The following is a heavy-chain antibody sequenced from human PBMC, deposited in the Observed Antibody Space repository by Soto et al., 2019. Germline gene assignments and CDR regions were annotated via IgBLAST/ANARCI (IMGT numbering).Heavy chain of an antibody. J-gene: IGHJ6*02. D-gene: IGHD2-21*02. CDR3: ARGYCGGDCYDYYYYGMDV. Sequence: QVQLVESGGGVVQPGRSLRLSCAASGFTFSSYGMHWVRQAPGKGLEWVAVIWYDGSNKYYADSVKGRFTISRDNSKNTLYLQMISLSAEDTAVYYCARGYCGGDCYDYYYYGMDVWGQGTTVTVSS. CDR2: IWYDGSNK. CDR1: GFTFSSYG. V-gene: IGHV3-33*01.